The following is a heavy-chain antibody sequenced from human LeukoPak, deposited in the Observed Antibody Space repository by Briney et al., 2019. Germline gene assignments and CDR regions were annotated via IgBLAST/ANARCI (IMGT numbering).Heavy chain of an antibody. CDR1: GGSISSYY. Sequence: SETLSLTCTVSGGSISSYYWSWIRQPPGKGLEWIGYIYYSGSTNYNPSLKSRVTISVDTSKNQFSLKLSSVTAADTAVYYCARLYGDHMLDWGQGTLVTVSS. V-gene: IGHV4-59*08. D-gene: IGHD4-17*01. CDR2: IYYSGST. CDR3: ARLYGDHMLD. J-gene: IGHJ4*02.